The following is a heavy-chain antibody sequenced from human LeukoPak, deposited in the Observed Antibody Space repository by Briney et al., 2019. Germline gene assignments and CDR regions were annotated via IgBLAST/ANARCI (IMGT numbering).Heavy chain of an antibody. V-gene: IGHV1-24*01. CDR1: GYTLTELS. CDR2: FDPEDGET. Sequence: ASVKVSCKVSGYTLTELSMHWARQAPGKGLEWMGGFDPEDGETIYAQKFQGRVTMTEDTSTDTAYMELSSLRSEDTAVYYCATHIPLVGATVAAHFDYWGQGTLVTVSS. CDR3: ATHIPLVGATVAAHFDY. D-gene: IGHD1-26*01. J-gene: IGHJ4*02.